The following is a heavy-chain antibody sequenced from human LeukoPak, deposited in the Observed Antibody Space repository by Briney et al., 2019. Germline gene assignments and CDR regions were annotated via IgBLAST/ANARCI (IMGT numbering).Heavy chain of an antibody. CDR3: ASFGVLRYFDWSLTLDY. CDR1: GFTFSSYS. J-gene: IGHJ4*02. V-gene: IGHV3-21*01. Sequence: GGSLRLSCAASGFTFSSYSMNWVRQAPGKGLEWVSSISSSSSYIYYADSVKGRFTISRDNAKNSLYLQMNSLRAEDTAVYYCASFGVLRYFDWSLTLDYWGQGTLVTVSS. D-gene: IGHD3-9*01. CDR2: ISSSSSYI.